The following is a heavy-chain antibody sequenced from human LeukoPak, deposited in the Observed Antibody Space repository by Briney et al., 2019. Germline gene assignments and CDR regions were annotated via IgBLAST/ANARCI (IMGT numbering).Heavy chain of an antibody. D-gene: IGHD2-2*01. Sequence: PSETLSLTCTVSGGSISSYYWSWIRQPPGKGLEWIGYIYHSGSTYYNPSLKSRVTISVDRSKNQFSLKLSSVTAADTAVYYCARGAPYCSSTSCYYFDYWGQGTLVTVSS. CDR3: ARGAPYCSSTSCYYFDY. V-gene: IGHV4-59*12. CDR2: IYHSGST. J-gene: IGHJ4*02. CDR1: GGSISSYY.